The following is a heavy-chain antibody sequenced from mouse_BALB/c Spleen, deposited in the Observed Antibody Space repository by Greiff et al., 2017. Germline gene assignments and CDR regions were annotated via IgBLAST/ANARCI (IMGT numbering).Heavy chain of an antibody. Sequence: VQLQQSGPGLVAPSQSLSITCTVSGFSLTSYGVHWVRQPPGKGLEWLGVIWAGGSTNYNSALMSRLSISKDNSKSQVFLKMNSLQTDDTAMYYCARAANYYGYSYYAMDYWGQGTSVTVSS. D-gene: IGHD1-2*01. J-gene: IGHJ4*01. CDR3: ARAANYYGYSYYAMDY. CDR2: IWAGGST. V-gene: IGHV2-9*02. CDR1: GFSLTSYG.